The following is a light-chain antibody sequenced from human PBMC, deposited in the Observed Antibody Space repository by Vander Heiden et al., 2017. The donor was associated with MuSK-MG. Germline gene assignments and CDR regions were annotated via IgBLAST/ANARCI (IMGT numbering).Light chain of an antibody. J-gene: IGKJ1*01. V-gene: IGKV1-5*01. CDR2: DAS. Sequence: DIQMTQSPSTLSASVRDRVTITCRASQSISSWLAWYQQKPGKAPKLLIYDASSLESGVPSRFSGSGSGTEFTLTISSLQPDDFATYYCQQDNTWTFGQGTKVEIK. CDR1: QSISSW. CDR3: QQDNTWT.